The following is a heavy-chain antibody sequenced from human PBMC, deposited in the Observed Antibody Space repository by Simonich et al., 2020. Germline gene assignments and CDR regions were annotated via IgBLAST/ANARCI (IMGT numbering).Heavy chain of an antibody. CDR1: GGSFSGQY. CDR2: INHCGST. D-gene: IGHD1-26*01. V-gene: IGHV4-34*01. CDR3: ARGLIGGSYYY. Sequence: QVQLQQWGAGLLKPSETLSLTCAVYGGSFSGQYWSWIRQPQGKGLEWIGEINHCGSTNYNPALKSRVTISVDTSKNQFSLKLSSVTAADTAVYYCARGLIGGSYYYWGQGTLVTVSS. J-gene: IGHJ4*02.